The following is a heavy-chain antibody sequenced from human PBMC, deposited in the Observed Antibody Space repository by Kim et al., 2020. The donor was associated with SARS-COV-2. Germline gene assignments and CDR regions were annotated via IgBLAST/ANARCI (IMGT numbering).Heavy chain of an antibody. D-gene: IGHD3-3*01. CDR3: ARDRAPYYDFWSGYYYPYYYGMDV. J-gene: IGHJ6*02. V-gene: IGHV7-4-1*02. CDR1: GYTFTSYA. Sequence: ASVKVSCKASGYTFTSYAMNWVRQAPGQGLEWMGWINTNTGNPTYAQGFTGRFVFSLDTSVSTAYLQISSLKAEDTAVYYCARDRAPYYDFWSGYYYPYYYGMDVWAQGTTVTVSS. CDR2: INTNTGNP.